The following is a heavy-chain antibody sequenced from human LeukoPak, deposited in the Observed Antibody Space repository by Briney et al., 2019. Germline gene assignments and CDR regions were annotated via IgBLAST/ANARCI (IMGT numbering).Heavy chain of an antibody. D-gene: IGHD6-19*01. V-gene: IGHV4-30-2*01. CDR3: ARGGFSGLHQPEQWLGFYFDY. CDR2: IYHSGST. Sequence: PSETLSLTCAVSGGSISSGGYSWSRIRQPPGKGLEWIGYIYHSGSTYYNPSLKSRVTISVDTSKNQFSLKLSSVTAADTAVYYCARGGFSGLHQPEQWLGFYFDYWGQGTLVTVSS. CDR1: GGSISSGGYS. J-gene: IGHJ4*02.